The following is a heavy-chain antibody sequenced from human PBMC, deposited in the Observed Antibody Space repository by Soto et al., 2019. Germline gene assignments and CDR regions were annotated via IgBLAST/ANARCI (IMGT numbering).Heavy chain of an antibody. V-gene: IGHV3-23*01. CDR3: ASSKGAYSNYIT. CDR2: ISTSGGTT. CDR1: GFTFSNYA. D-gene: IGHD4-4*01. J-gene: IGHJ5*02. Sequence: GGSLRLSCAASGFTFSNYAMSWVRQAPGKGLEWVSAISTSGGTTYYADSVKGRFIISRDNSKNTLSLQMNSLRAEDTAVYYCASSKGAYSNYITWGQGTLVTV.